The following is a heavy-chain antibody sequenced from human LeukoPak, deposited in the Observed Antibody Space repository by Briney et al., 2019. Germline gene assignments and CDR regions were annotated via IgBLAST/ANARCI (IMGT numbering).Heavy chain of an antibody. CDR1: GFTFSNAW. V-gene: IGHV3-15*01. J-gene: IGHJ4*02. Sequence: PGGSLRLSCAASGFTFSNAWMSWVRQAPGKGLEWVGRIKSKTDGGTTDYAAPVKGRFTISRDDSKNTRYLQMNSLKTEDTAVYYCTTGITMVRGVIHLIDYWGQGTLVTVSS. CDR3: TTGITMVRGVIHLIDY. D-gene: IGHD3-10*01. CDR2: IKSKTDGGTT.